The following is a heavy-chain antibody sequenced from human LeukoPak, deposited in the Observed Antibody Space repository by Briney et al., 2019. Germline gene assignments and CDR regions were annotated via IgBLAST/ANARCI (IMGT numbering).Heavy chain of an antibody. D-gene: IGHD3-10*01. Sequence: ASVKVSCTASGYTFTGYYMHWARQAPGPGLEWMGWINPNSGGTNYEQKFQGRGTMTRDTSISTAYMELSRLRADDTAVYYCARDLYYGSGSYYNPQANYCYMDVWGKGTTVTISS. V-gene: IGHV1-2*02. CDR2: INPNSGGT. CDR1: GYTFTGYY. CDR3: ARDLYYGSGSYYNPQANYCYMDV. J-gene: IGHJ6*03.